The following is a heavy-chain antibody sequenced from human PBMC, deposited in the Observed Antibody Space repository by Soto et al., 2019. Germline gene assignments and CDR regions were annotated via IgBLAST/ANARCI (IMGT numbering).Heavy chain of an antibody. CDR1: GGTFSRYA. D-gene: IGHD2-2*01. CDR3: ARGGVVPAAHVYYYGMDV. V-gene: IGHV1-69*13. CDR2: IIPIFGTA. J-gene: IGHJ6*02. Sequence: SVKVSCKASGGTFSRYAISWVGRAALQWREWMGGIIPIFGTANYAQKFQGRVTITADESTSTAYMELSSLRSEDTAVYYCARGGVVPAAHVYYYGMDVWGQGTTVTVSS.